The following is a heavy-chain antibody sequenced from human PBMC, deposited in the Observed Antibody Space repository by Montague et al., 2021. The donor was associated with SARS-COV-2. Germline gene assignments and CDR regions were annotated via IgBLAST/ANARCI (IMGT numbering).Heavy chain of an antibody. CDR3: ASGTTVSSSGYYTGWFDP. CDR2: IYTSGST. D-gene: IGHD3-3*01. J-gene: IGHJ5*02. V-gene: IGHV4-61*02. CDR1: GGSIRSGIYY. Sequence: TLSLTCTVSGGSIRSGIYYWSWIRQPAGKGLEWIGRIYTSGSTNYNPSLNSRVTISVDTSKNQFSLKLSPVTAADTAVYYCASGTTVSSSGYYTGWFDPWGQGTLVTVSS.